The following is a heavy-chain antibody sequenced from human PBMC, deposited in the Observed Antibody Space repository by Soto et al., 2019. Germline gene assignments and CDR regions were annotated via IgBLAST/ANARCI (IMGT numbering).Heavy chain of an antibody. J-gene: IGHJ4*02. CDR3: ARAPGGYCSSTSCSPPEYYFDY. D-gene: IGHD2-2*01. V-gene: IGHV1-2*04. Sequence: ASVKVSCKASGYTFTGYYIHWVRQAPGQGLEWMGWINPNSGGTNYAQKFQGWVTMTRDTSISTAYMELSRLRSDDTAVYYCARAPGGYCSSTSCSPPEYYFDYWGQGTLVTVSS. CDR2: INPNSGGT. CDR1: GYTFTGYY.